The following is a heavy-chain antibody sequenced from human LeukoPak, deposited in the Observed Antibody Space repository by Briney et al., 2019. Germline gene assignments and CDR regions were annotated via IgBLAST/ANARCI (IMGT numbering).Heavy chain of an antibody. CDR2: INPNTGGT. Sequence: ASVKVSCKASGYSFTAHYIHWVRQAPGQGLEWMGCINPNTGGTNYALKFQGRVTMTSDTSTTTAYMGLSSLSSVDTAVYFCSRSSAAAGAVGYWGQGTLVTVSS. CDR3: SRSSAAAGAVGY. V-gene: IGHV1-2*02. J-gene: IGHJ4*02. D-gene: IGHD6-13*01. CDR1: GYSFTAHY.